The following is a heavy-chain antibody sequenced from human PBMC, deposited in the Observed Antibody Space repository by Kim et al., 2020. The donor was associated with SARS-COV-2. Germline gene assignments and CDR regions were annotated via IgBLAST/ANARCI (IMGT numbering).Heavy chain of an antibody. D-gene: IGHD4-17*01. CDR1: GGSFSGYY. J-gene: IGHJ6*02. Sequence: SETLSLTCAVYGGSFSGYYWSWIRQPPGKGLEWIGEINHSGSTNYNPSLKSRVTISVDTSKNQFSLKLSSVTAADTAVYYCARGPTTVTSFYYYYGMDVWGQGTTVTVYS. CDR2: INHSGST. CDR3: ARGPTTVTSFYYYYGMDV. V-gene: IGHV4-34*01.